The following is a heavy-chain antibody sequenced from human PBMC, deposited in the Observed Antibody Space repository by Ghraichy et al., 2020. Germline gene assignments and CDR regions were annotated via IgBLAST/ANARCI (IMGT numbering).Heavy chain of an antibody. J-gene: IGHJ2*01. CDR2: ISGSGGST. Sequence: GGSLRLSCAVSGFIFSSYAMSWVRQAPGKGLEWVSAISGSGGSTYYADSVKGRFTISRDNSKNTLYLQMNSLRVEETAVYYCAKDGSARSWGWYFDLWGRGTLVTVSS. CDR1: GFIFSSYA. CDR3: AKDGSARSWGWYFDL. V-gene: IGHV3-23*01. D-gene: IGHD3-16*01.